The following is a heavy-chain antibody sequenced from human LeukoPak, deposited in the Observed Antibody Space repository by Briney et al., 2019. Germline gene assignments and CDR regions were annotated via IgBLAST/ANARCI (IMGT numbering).Heavy chain of an antibody. J-gene: IGHJ6*03. CDR2: IYHSGST. D-gene: IGHD7-27*01. CDR1: GYSISSGYY. Sequence: SETLSLTCAVSGYSISSGYYWGWIRQPPGKGLEWIGSIYHSGSTYYNPSLKSRVTISVDTSKNQFSLRLSSVTAADTAVYYCARHTSPNWGSPYYYYMDVWGKGTTVTVSS. V-gene: IGHV4-38-2*01. CDR3: ARHTSPNWGSPYYYYMDV.